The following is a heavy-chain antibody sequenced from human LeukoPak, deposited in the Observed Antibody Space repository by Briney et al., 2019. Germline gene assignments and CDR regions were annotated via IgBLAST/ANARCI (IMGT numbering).Heavy chain of an antibody. CDR1: GFTFSSYA. CDR2: ISGSGGST. D-gene: IGHD6-19*01. J-gene: IGHJ3*02. Sequence: GGSLRLSCAASGFTFSSYAMSWVRQATGKGLEWVSAISGSGGSTCYADSVKGRFTISRDNSKNTLYLQMNSLRAEDTAVYYCAKVWGGWYYAFDIWGQGTMVTVSS. V-gene: IGHV3-23*01. CDR3: AKVWGGWYYAFDI.